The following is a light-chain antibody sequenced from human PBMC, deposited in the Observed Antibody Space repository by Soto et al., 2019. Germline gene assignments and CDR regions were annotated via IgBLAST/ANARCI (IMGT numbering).Light chain of an antibody. J-gene: IGKJ4*01. CDR3: QRYGSSPPLT. CDR2: GAS. CDR1: QTVTSGY. Sequence: EIVLMQSPGTLSLSPGERATLSCRASQTVTSGYLAWYQQKPGQAPRLLIDGASSRATGIPDRFSGSGSGTDFTRTISRLEPEDFAGYYCQRYGSSPPLTFGGGTKVEIK. V-gene: IGKV3-20*01.